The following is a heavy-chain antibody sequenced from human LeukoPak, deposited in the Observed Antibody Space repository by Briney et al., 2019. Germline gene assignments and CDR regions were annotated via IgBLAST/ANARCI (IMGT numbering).Heavy chain of an antibody. V-gene: IGHV3-48*04. CDR3: ARDSEYYFDY. CDR1: GFTFSSYA. CDR2: ISSSGRTI. J-gene: IGHJ4*02. Sequence: PGRSLRLSCAASGFTFSSYAMHWVRQAPGKGLEWVSNISSSGRTIYYADSVKGRFTISRDNAKNSLYLQMNSLRAEDTAVYYCARDSEYYFDYWGQGTLVTVSS.